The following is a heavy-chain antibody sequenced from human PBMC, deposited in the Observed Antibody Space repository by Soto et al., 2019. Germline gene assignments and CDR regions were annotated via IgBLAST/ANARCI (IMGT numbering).Heavy chain of an antibody. V-gene: IGHV3-9*01. D-gene: IGHD5-12*01. CDR2: ISWNGDDI. Sequence: EVQLVESGGGLVQPGRSLRVSCAASGFNFDDYVMHWVRQSPGKGLEWVASISWNGDDIGSADSVKGRFTISRDNAKNSLFLQLNSLRTEDSGFYYWAKDVTPTWLQHLESWGRGTLVTVSS. CDR3: AKDVTPTWLQHLES. CDR1: GFNFDDYV. J-gene: IGHJ4*02.